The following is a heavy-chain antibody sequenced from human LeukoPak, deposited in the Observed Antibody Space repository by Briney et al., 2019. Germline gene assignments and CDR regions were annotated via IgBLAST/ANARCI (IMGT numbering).Heavy chain of an antibody. CDR3: ARRHFHSSSWQNFDY. V-gene: IGHV5-51*01. Sequence: GESLKICCKGSGYSFTTYWISWVRQMPRKGLEWMGIIYPGDSETRYSPSFQGQVTISADKSISTAYLQWSSLKASDTAMYYCARRHFHSSSWQNFDYWGQGALVTVSS. J-gene: IGHJ4*02. CDR1: GYSFTTYW. D-gene: IGHD6-13*01. CDR2: IYPGDSET.